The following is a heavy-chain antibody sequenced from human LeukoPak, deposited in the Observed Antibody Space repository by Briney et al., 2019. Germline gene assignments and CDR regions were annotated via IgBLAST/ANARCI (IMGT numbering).Heavy chain of an antibody. CDR2: ISYDGSKK. CDR3: ARGVSYRFDY. J-gene: IGHJ4*02. V-gene: IGHV3-30-3*01. Sequence: GGSLRLSCAASGFTFGDYAMHWVRQAPGKGLEWVSAISYDGSKKYDADFVKGRLTISRDNSQNTLYLQVGSLRAEDTAIYYCARGVSYRFDYWGQGTLVTVSS. D-gene: IGHD1-26*01. CDR1: GFTFGDYA.